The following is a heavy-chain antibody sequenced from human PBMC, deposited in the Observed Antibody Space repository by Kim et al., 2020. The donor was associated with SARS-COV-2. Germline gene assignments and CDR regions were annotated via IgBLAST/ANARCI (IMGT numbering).Heavy chain of an antibody. Sequence: GGSLRLSCAASVFTFSSYAMSWVRQAPGKGLEWVSAISGSGVSTYYADSVKGRFTISRDNSKNTLYLQMNSLRAEDTAVYYCAKGTQQHRPVWFDPWGQGTLVTVSS. CDR3: AKGTQQHRPVWFDP. V-gene: IGHV3-23*01. CDR2: ISGSGVST. D-gene: IGHD6-13*01. CDR1: VFTFSSYA. J-gene: IGHJ5*02.